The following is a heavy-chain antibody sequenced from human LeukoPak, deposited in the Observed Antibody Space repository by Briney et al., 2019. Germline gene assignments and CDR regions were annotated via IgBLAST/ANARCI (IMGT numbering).Heavy chain of an antibody. CDR2: INHSGST. D-gene: IGHD6-19*01. Sequence: PSETLSLTCAVYGGSFSGYYWSWIRQPPGKGLEWIGEINHSGSTNYNPSLKSRVTISVDTSKNQFSLKLSSVTAADTAVYYCARGPCIAVAIDYWGQGTLVTVSS. CDR3: ARGPCIAVAIDY. J-gene: IGHJ4*02. V-gene: IGHV4-34*01. CDR1: GGSFSGYY.